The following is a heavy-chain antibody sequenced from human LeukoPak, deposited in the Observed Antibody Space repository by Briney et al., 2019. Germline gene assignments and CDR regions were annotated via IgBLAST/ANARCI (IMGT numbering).Heavy chain of an antibody. J-gene: IGHJ5*02. CDR2: GSESGGT. CDR1: GGSLNGHY. D-gene: IGHD3-3*01. CDR3: AKNGQSGFSFDP. Sequence: PSETLSLTCAVYGGSLNGHYWSWIRQPPGKGLEWIGEGSESGGTKFNPSLKSRVTISADTSKNQFSLKMNSVTTADTAVYYCAKNGQSGFSFDPWGQGSLVTVSS. V-gene: IGHV4-34*01.